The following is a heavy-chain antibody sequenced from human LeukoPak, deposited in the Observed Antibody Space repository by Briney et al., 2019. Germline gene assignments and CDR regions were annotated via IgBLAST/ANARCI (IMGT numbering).Heavy chain of an antibody. Sequence: SETLSLTCTVWGGSISSYYWSWIRQPPGKGLEWIGYIYYSGSTNYNPPLKSRVTISVDTSKNQFSLKLSSVTAADTAVYYCARYEDWFDPWGQGTLVTVSS. CDR2: IYYSGST. V-gene: IGHV4-59*01. D-gene: IGHD3-16*01. CDR1: GGSISSYY. J-gene: IGHJ5*02. CDR3: ARYEDWFDP.